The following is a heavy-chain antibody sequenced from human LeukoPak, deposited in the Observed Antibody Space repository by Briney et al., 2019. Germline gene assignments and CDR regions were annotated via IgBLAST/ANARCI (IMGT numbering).Heavy chain of an antibody. Sequence: PGGSLRLSCAASGFTFSSHWMHWVRQAPGKGLVWVSHINSDGSDTSYADSVKGRFTISRDNAKNTLYLQMNSLRVEDTAVYYCAGNFDYWGQGTLVTVSS. D-gene: IGHD3-10*01. CDR1: GFTFSSHW. CDR3: AGNFDY. CDR2: INSDGSDT. J-gene: IGHJ4*02. V-gene: IGHV3-74*01.